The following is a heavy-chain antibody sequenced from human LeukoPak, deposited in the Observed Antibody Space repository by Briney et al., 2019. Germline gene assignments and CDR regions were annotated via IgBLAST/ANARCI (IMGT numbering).Heavy chain of an antibody. J-gene: IGHJ4*02. CDR2: ISYDGNEK. Sequence: GRSLRLSCAASGFTFSSYTMHWVRQAPGTGLQWVAVISYDGNEKFYADSVRARFTISRDSSQNTLYLEMNSLRPEDAATYSCARKEWTMITYRPFDYWGQGTLVTVSS. CDR3: ARKEWTMITYRPFDY. D-gene: IGHD3-16*01. V-gene: IGHV3-30*04. CDR1: GFTFSSYT.